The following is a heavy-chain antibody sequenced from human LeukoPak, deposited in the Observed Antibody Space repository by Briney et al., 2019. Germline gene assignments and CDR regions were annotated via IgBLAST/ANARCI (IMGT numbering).Heavy chain of an antibody. CDR2: ISYDGSNK. V-gene: IGHV3-30-3*01. J-gene: IGHJ6*03. CDR1: GFTFSSYA. Sequence: AGGSLRLSCAASGFTFSSYAMHWVRQAPGKGLEWVAVISYDGSNKYYADSVKGRFTISRDNSKNTLYLQMNSLRAEDTAVYYCARDGLIDYYYYMDVWGKGTTVTVSS. CDR3: ARDGLIDYYYYMDV.